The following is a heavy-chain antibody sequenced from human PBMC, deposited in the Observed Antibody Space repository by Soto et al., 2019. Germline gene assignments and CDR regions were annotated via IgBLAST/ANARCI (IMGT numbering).Heavy chain of an antibody. D-gene: IGHD3-10*01. CDR2: ISDDGSNK. V-gene: IGHV3-30*18. Sequence: QVQLVESGGGVVQSGRSLRLSCAASGFTFSSYGIQWVRQAPGKGLEWVALISDDGSNKNYADSVKGRFTTSRDNSKNTLYLQMNSLRPEDTAVYYCAKERYGQLWLEDYGLDVW. J-gene: IGHJ6*01. CDR3: AKERYGQLWLEDYGLDV. CDR1: GFTFSSYG.